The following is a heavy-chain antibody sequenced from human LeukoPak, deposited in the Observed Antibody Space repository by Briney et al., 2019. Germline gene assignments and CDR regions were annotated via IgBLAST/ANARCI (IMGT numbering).Heavy chain of an antibody. CDR2: IIPIFGTA. CDR1: GGTFSSYA. J-gene: IGHJ4*02. V-gene: IGHV1-69*13. D-gene: IGHD2-2*01. Sequence: SVKVSCKASGGTFSSYAISWVRQAPGQGLEWMGGIIPIFGTANYAQKFQGRVTITADESTSTAYMELSSLRSEDTAVYYCARLGYCSSTSCSPFDYWGQGTLVTVSS. CDR3: ARLGYCSSTSCSPFDY.